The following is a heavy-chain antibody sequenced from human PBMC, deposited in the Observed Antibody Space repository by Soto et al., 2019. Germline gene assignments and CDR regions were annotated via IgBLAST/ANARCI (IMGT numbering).Heavy chain of an antibody. CDR2: IFHSGIT. D-gene: IGHD1-26*01. Sequence: PSETLSLTCAVSGVSITSVNWLSWVRQPPGKGLEWIGEIFHSGITNYNPSLKSRVTILVDKFNNQVSLNLSSVTAADTAVYYCARSPGYYFFDSWGPGTLVTVSS. CDR3: ARSPGYYFFDS. J-gene: IGHJ4*02. V-gene: IGHV4-4*02. CDR1: GVSITSVNW.